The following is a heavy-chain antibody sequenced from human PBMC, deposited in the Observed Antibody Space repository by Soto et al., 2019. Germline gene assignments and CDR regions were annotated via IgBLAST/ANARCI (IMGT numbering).Heavy chain of an antibody. Sequence: QVRLQESGPGLVKPSQTLSLTCTVSGGSIRSGGYYWSWIRQHPGKVLEWIGYISYSGTTYYNPSLESRVTISADTSKNQFSLKLTSVTAADTAVYYCARRVPIAGLFDYWGQGTLVTVSS. CDR1: GGSIRSGGYY. CDR2: ISYSGTT. CDR3: ARRVPIAGLFDY. D-gene: IGHD6-13*01. J-gene: IGHJ4*02. V-gene: IGHV4-31*03.